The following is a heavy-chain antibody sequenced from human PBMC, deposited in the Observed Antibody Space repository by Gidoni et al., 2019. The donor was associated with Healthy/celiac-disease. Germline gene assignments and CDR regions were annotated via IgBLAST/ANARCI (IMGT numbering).Heavy chain of an antibody. J-gene: IGHJ6*02. CDR3: ARGYYYYYGMDV. CDR2: ISYDGSNK. CDR1: GLTFSSYA. Sequence: QVQLVESGGGVAQPGRSLRLSGTPSGLTFSSYAMHWVGQAPGKGLEWVAVISYDGSNKYYADSVKGRFTNSRDNSKNTLYLQMNSLRAEDTAVYYCARGYYYYYGMDVWGQGTTVTVSS. V-gene: IGHV3-30-3*01.